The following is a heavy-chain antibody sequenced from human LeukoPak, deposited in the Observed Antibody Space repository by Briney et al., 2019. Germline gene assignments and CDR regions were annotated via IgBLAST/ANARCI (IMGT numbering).Heavy chain of an antibody. CDR1: GGSISSYY. J-gene: IGHJ5*02. CDR2: IYYSGST. D-gene: IGHD3-9*01. V-gene: IGHV4-59*01. CDR3: ARERLDNLTGYYYRNWFDP. Sequence: SETLSLTCTVSGGSISSYYWSWIRQPPGQGLEWIGYIYYSGSTNYNPSLTRRVTISIATAKNQIHLKLSPVTAADTAVDYCARERLDNLTGYYYRNWFDPWGQGTLVTVSS.